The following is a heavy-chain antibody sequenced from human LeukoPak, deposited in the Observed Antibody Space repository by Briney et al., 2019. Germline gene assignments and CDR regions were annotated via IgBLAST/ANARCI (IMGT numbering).Heavy chain of an antibody. V-gene: IGHV3-33*01. J-gene: IGHJ3*02. CDR1: GFTFSSYG. CDR3: ARSTRRVAATGAFDI. Sequence: GGSLRLSCAASGFTFSSYGMHWVRQAPGKGLEWVAVIWYDGSNKYYADSVKGRFTISRDNSKNTLYLQMNSLRAEDKAVYYCARSTRRVAATGAFDIWGQGKMVTVSS. D-gene: IGHD6-19*01. CDR2: IWYDGSNK.